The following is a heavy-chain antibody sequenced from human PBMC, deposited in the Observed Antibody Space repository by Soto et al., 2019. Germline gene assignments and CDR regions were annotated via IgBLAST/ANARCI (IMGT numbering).Heavy chain of an antibody. V-gene: IGHV3-23*01. Sequence: GGSLRLSCAASGFTFSNDAMSWVRQAPGKGLEWVSAISGTGGSTYYEDSVKGRFTISRDNSKNTLSLQMNSLRAEDTAVFYCAKGVDCSGGSCSLEYWGQGTLVTVSS. CDR1: GFTFSNDA. D-gene: IGHD2-15*01. CDR3: AKGVDCSGGSCSLEY. CDR2: ISGTGGST. J-gene: IGHJ4*02.